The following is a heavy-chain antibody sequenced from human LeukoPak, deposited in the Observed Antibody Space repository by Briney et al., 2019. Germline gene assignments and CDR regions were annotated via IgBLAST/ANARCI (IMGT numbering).Heavy chain of an antibody. J-gene: IGHJ2*01. CDR3: ARDEEDFDL. CDR1: GGSISSGSYY. CDR2: IYTSGST. V-gene: IGHV4-61*02. Sequence: PSQTLSHTCPVSGGSISSGSYYWSWIRQPAGKGLEWIGRIYTSGSTNYNPSLKSRVTISVDTSKNQFSLKLSSVTAADTAVYYCARDEEDFDLWGRVSLVTVSS.